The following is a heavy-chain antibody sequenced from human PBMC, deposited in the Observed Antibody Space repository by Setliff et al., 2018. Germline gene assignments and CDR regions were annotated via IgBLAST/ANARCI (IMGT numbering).Heavy chain of an antibody. CDR2: IYWSGNT. D-gene: IGHD5-18*01. V-gene: IGHV4-39*01. J-gene: IGHJ5*02. CDR3: ASNRAAMALDDP. CDR1: GGSISTATYY. Sequence: LSLTCTVSGGSISTATYYWGWVRQSPGKGLEWIGSIYWSGNTWYNPSFKSRVTISIDTSKNQFSLKMSSVTAADTAVYYCASNRAAMALDDPWGQGKLVTVPS.